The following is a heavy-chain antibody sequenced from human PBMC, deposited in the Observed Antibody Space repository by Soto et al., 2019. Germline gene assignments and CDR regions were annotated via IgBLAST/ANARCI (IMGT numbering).Heavy chain of an antibody. CDR3: VTRNHMWLQLWYLDI. J-gene: IGHJ2*01. CDR1: GGTFSNYP. D-gene: IGHD5-12*01. CDR2: IIPIFGTV. V-gene: IGHV1-69*12. Sequence: QVQLVQSGAEVKKPGSSVKVSCKASGGTFSNYPVSWVRHAPVQGLEWMVGIIPIFGTVIYAPKFQGRVTIMAHDYTLRVYMRLSSLRSQEMERYYCVTRNHMWLQLWYLDIWGRGTLVTVSS.